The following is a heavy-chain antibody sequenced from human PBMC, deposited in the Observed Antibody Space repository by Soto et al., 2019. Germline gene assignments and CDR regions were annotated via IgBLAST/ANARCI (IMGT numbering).Heavy chain of an antibody. Sequence: QITLMESGPTLLKPTQTLTLTCTFSGFSLNTRGVAVGWFRQPPGKALEWLALIFWDDDRRYSPSLQSRLNITKDTSKNQVVLRVTNMDPVDTATYYCARIAGISGWFDFDFWGQGTLVTVSS. CDR1: GFSLNTRGVA. CDR3: ARIAGISGWFDFDF. CDR2: IFWDDDR. D-gene: IGHD3-10*01. J-gene: IGHJ4*02. V-gene: IGHV2-5*02.